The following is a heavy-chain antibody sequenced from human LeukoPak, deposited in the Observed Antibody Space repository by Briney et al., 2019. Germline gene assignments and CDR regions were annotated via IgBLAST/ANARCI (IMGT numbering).Heavy chain of an antibody. D-gene: IGHD3-10*01. J-gene: IGHJ6*02. CDR1: GGSISSSNW. CDR2: IYHSGST. Sequence: PSETLSLTCTVSGGSISSSNWWSWVRQPPGKGLEWIGEIYHSGSTNYNPSLKSRVTISVDKSKNQFSLKLSSVTAADTAVYYCASFASPGYYYYGMDVWGQGTTVTVSS. CDR3: ASFASPGYYYYGMDV. V-gene: IGHV4-4*02.